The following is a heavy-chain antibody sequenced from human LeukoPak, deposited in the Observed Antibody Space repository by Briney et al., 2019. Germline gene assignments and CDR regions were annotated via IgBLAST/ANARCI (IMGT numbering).Heavy chain of an antibody. V-gene: IGHV1-2*02. J-gene: IGHJ3*02. CDR3: ARQTIATKAFDI. D-gene: IGHD5-24*01. CDR1: GYTFTGYY. CDR2: INPNSGGT. Sequence: ASVKVSCKASGYTFTGYYMHWVRQAPGQGLEWMGWINPNSGGTNYAQKFQGRVTMTRDTSISTAYMELSRLRSDDTAVYYCARQTIATKAFDIWGQGAMVTVSS.